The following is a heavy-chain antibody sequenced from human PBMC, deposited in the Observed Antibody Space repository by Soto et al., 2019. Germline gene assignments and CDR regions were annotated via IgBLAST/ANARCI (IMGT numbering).Heavy chain of an antibody. CDR1: GYTFTSYV. V-gene: IGHV1-18*01. CDR2: ISAYNGNT. Sequence: QVQLVQSGAEVKKPGASVKVSCRASGYTFTSYVISWVRQAPAQGLEWMGWISAYNGNTNFAQKLKGRVIMTTDASTSTAYVELRSLRSDDTAVYYFARVVATVDGPAGMYVWGQGTTVTVSS. CDR3: ARVVATVDGPAGMYV. D-gene: IGHD6-19*01. J-gene: IGHJ6*02.